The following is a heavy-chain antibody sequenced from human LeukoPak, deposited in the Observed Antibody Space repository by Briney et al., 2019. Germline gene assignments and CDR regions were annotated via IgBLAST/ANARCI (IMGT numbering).Heavy chain of an antibody. CDR2: ISAYNGNT. D-gene: IGHD6-19*01. V-gene: IGHV1-18*01. CDR3: ARGSPWEAVAGPLVPGADY. Sequence: ASVKVSCKASGYTFTSYGISWVRQAPGQGLEWMGWISAYNGNTNYAQKLQGRVTMTTDTSTSTAYMELRSLRSDDTAVYYCARGSPWEAVAGPLVPGADYWGQGTLVTVSS. J-gene: IGHJ4*02. CDR1: GYTFTSYG.